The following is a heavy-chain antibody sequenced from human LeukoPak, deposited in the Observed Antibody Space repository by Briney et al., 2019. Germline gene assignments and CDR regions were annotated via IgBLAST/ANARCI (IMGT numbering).Heavy chain of an antibody. CDR3: ARDISHEGAGLDY. J-gene: IGHJ4*02. D-gene: IGHD1-26*01. Sequence: ASVKVSCKASRYTFTGYYMHWVRQAPGQGLEWMGRINPNSGGTNYAQKFQGRVTMTRDTSISTAYMELSRLRSDDTAVYYCARDISHEGAGLDYWGQGTLVTFSS. V-gene: IGHV1-2*06. CDR2: INPNSGGT. CDR1: RYTFTGYY.